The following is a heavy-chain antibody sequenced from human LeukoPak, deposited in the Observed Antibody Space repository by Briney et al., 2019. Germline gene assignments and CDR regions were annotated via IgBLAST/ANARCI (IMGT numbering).Heavy chain of an antibody. D-gene: IGHD4-23*01. J-gene: IGHJ5*02. Sequence: PSETLSLTCAVYGGSFSGYYWSWIRQPPGKGLEWIGEINHSGSTNYNPSLKSRVTISVDTSKNQFSLKLSSVTAADTAVYYCARGTEGVTPNWFDPWGQGTLVTVPS. CDR1: GGSFSGYY. CDR3: ARGTEGVTPNWFDP. CDR2: INHSGST. V-gene: IGHV4-34*01.